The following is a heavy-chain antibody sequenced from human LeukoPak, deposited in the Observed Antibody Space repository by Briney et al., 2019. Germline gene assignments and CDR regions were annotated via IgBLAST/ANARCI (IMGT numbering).Heavy chain of an antibody. D-gene: IGHD2-2*01. CDR2: ISGSSSNT. CDR3: ARDSAHIVVVPVVIPPSLDNWFDP. CDR1: GLNYSYYY. J-gene: IGHJ5*02. V-gene: IGHV3-11*05. Sequence: GGSLRLFCAASGLNYSYYYMSWIRQAPGTGLEGVSYISGSSSNTKYADSVKGRFTISRDNAKDSLYLQMDSLRAEDTAVYYCARDSAHIVVVPVVIPPSLDNWFDPWGQGTLVTVSS.